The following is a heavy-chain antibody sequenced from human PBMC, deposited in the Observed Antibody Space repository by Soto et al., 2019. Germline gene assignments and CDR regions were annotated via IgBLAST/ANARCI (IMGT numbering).Heavy chain of an antibody. CDR2: IYYGGNT. V-gene: IGHV4-61*01. J-gene: IGHJ4*02. CDR1: GVFVSSGNYY. Sequence: QVQLQESGPGLVKPSETLSLTCTVSGVFVSSGNYYWSWIRQPPGKGLEWIGYIYYGGNTNYSPSLKGRVTISVDTAKNQFSLKLSSVTAADTAVYYCARGRGGGYTYGLDYWGQGTLVTVSS. D-gene: IGHD5-18*01. CDR3: ARGRGGGYTYGLDY.